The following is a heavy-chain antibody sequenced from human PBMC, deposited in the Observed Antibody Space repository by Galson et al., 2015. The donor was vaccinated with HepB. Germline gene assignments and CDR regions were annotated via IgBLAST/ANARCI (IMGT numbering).Heavy chain of an antibody. CDR2: IIPIFGTA. CDR1: GGTFSSYA. V-gene: IGHV1-69*06. Sequence: SVKVSCKASGGTFSSYAISWVRQAPGQGLEWMGGIIPIFGTANYAQKFQGRVTITADKSTSTAYMELSSLRSEDTAVYYCARTDSSSSFSFYYGMDVWGQGTTVTVSS. D-gene: IGHD6-6*01. CDR3: ARTDSSSSFSFYYGMDV. J-gene: IGHJ6*02.